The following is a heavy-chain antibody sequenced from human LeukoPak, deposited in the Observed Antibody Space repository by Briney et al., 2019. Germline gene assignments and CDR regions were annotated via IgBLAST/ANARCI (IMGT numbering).Heavy chain of an antibody. CDR1: GFTFRDAA. V-gene: IGHV3-23*01. CDR2: ISSSGANA. J-gene: IGHJ5*02. Sequence: GGSLRLSCAASGFTFRDAAMTWVRQAPGKGLEWVSLISSSGANAYYADSVKGRFTISRDNSKNTLYLQMNNLRGEDTAEYCCAKDMELASWGQGTLVIVSS. CDR3: AKDMELAS. D-gene: IGHD1-26*01.